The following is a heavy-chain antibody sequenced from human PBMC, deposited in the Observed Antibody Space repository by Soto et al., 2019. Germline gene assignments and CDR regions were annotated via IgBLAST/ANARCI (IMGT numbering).Heavy chain of an antibody. CDR2: IDPSDSYT. CDR1: GYSFTSYW. CDR3: AAAPYCSGGSCYPSYYYYYGMDV. V-gene: IGHV5-10-1*01. J-gene: IGHJ6*02. D-gene: IGHD2-15*01. Sequence: GESLKISCKGSGYSFTSYWISWVRQMPGKGLEWMGRIDPSDSYTNYSPSFQGHVTISADKSISTAYLQWSSLKASDTAMYYCAAAPYCSGGSCYPSYYYYYGMDVWGQGTTVTVSS.